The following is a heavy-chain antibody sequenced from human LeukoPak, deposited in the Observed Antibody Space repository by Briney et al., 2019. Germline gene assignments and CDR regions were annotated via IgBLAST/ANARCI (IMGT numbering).Heavy chain of an antibody. CDR2: ISHDGSNK. D-gene: IGHD3-22*01. Sequence: GGSLRLSCAASGFIFRRYGMHWVRQAPGKGLEWVAVISHDGSNKYYADSVKGRFTISRDNSKNTLYLQMNSLRAEDTAVYYCAKVNYYDSSGYLDYWGQGTLVTVSS. CDR1: GFIFRRYG. J-gene: IGHJ4*02. V-gene: IGHV3-30*18. CDR3: AKVNYYDSSGYLDY.